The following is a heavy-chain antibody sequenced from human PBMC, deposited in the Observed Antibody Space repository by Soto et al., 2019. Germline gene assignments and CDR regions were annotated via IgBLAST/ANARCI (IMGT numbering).Heavy chain of an antibody. CDR1: GGSISSYY. D-gene: IGHD2-8*01. V-gene: IGHV4-59*01. Sequence: PSETLSLTCTVSGGSISSYYWSWIRQPPGKGLEWIGYIYYSGSTNYNPSLKSRVTISVDTSKNQFSLKLSSVTAADTAVYYCARARVSLIYYFDYWGQGTLVTVS. CDR2: IYYSGST. CDR3: ARARVSLIYYFDY. J-gene: IGHJ4*02.